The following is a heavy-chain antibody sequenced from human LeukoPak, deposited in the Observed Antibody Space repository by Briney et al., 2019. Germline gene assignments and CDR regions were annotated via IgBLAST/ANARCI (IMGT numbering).Heavy chain of an antibody. J-gene: IGHJ4*02. V-gene: IGHV3-30*18. CDR3: AKDGGPVRYGDYLSGYFDY. CDR1: GFTFSSYA. Sequence: GGSLRLSCAASGFTFSSYAMSWVRQAPGKGLEWVAVISYDGSNKYYADSVKGRFTISRDNSKNTLYLQMNSLRAEDTAVYYCAKDGGPVRYGDYLSGYFDYWGQGTLVTVSS. D-gene: IGHD4-17*01. CDR2: ISYDGSNK.